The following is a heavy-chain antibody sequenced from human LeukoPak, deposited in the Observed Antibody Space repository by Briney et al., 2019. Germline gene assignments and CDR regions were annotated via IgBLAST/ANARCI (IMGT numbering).Heavy chain of an antibody. CDR2: INPNSGGT. CDR3: ARALVVYAIQDY. V-gene: IGHV1-2*02. Sequence: ASVKVSCKASGYTFTSYYMHWVRQASGQGLEWMGWINPNSGGTNYAQKFQGRVTMTRDTSISTAYMELSRLRSDDTAVYYCARALVVYAIQDYWGQGTLVTVSS. CDR1: GYTFTSYY. D-gene: IGHD2-8*01. J-gene: IGHJ4*02.